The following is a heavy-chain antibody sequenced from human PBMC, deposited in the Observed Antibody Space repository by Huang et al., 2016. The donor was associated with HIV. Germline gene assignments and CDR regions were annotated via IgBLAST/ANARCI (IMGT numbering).Heavy chain of an antibody. CDR1: GFTFSDYA. CDR3: VKAGGEALWFGELSAYLDY. Sequence: QVHLVESGGGEVQPGGSLSLSCAASGFTFSDYAMHWVRTGPGKGVESVAVRRFDGTFQDYSDSVKGRFTISRDTSNNMVYLHMSSLRSDDTAVYYGVKAGGEALWFGELSAYLDYWGQGTPVTVSS. J-gene: IGHJ4*02. D-gene: IGHD3-10*01. V-gene: IGHV3-30*02. CDR2: RRFDGTFQ.